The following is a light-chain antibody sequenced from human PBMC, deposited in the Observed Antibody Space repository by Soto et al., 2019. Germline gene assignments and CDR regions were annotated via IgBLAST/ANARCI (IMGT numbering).Light chain of an antibody. Sequence: VLTQSPGTRSLSPGERATLSCRGGQSFGGTDIVWYQQKPGQAPKLLIYGASSRGTGIPDRFSGGGSGTVFTLTINRLEPDDFAGYYCLQYRSYSVTFGPVTKVDI. J-gene: IGKJ3*01. CDR3: LQYRSYSVT. CDR1: QSFGGTD. V-gene: IGKV3-20*01. CDR2: GAS.